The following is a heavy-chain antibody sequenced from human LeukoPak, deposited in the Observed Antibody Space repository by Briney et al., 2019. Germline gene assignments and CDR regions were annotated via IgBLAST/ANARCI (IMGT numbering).Heavy chain of an antibody. CDR2: IKQDGSEK. D-gene: IGHD6-19*01. CDR3: ARDSDSSGWLDYYMDV. Sequence: PGGSLRLSCAASGFTFSSYWMSWVRQAPGKGLEWVANIKQDGSEKYYVDSVKGRFTISRDNAKNSLYLQMNSLRAEDTAVYYCARDSDSSGWLDYYMDVWGKGTTVTISS. V-gene: IGHV3-7*01. CDR1: GFTFSSYW. J-gene: IGHJ6*03.